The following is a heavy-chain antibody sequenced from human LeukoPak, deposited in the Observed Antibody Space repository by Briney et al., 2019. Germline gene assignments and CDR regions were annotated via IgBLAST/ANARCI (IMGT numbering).Heavy chain of an antibody. CDR1: GFTVSSNY. V-gene: IGHV3-53*04. D-gene: IGHD2-21*02. J-gene: IGHJ4*02. CDR3: AREYCGGDCYLDY. Sequence: GGSLRLSCAASGFTVSSNYMSWVRQAPGKGLGWVSVIYSGGSTYYADSVNGRFTISRHNSKNTLYLQMNSRRAEDTAVYYCAREYCGGDCYLDYWGQGTLVTVSS. CDR2: IYSGGST.